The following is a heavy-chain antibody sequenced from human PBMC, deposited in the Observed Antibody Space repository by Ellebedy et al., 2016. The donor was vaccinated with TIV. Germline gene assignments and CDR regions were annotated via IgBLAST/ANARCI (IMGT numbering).Heavy chain of an antibody. J-gene: IGHJ5*02. V-gene: IGHV1-69*13. D-gene: IGHD2-2*01. CDR3: ARAPEISSTSWADP. Sequence: AASVKVSCKASGGTFSSYAISWVRQAPGQGLEWMGGIIPIFGTANYAQKFQGRVTITADESTSTAYMELSSLRSEDTAVYYCARAPEISSTSWADPWGQGTLVTVSS. CDR2: IIPIFGTA. CDR1: GGTFSSYA.